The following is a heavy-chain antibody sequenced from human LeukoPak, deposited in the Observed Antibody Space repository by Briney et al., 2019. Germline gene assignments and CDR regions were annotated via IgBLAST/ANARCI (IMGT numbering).Heavy chain of an antibody. D-gene: IGHD3-22*01. CDR1: GGSISSYY. Sequence: SETLSLTCTVSGGSISSYYWSWIRQPAGKGLEWIGRIYTSGSTNYNPSLKSRVTMSVDTSKNQFSLKLSSVTAADTAVYYCARDQGYHSSGYYYVGKIAFDIWGQGTMVTVSS. CDR2: IYTSGST. V-gene: IGHV4-4*07. J-gene: IGHJ3*02. CDR3: ARDQGYHSSGYYYVGKIAFDI.